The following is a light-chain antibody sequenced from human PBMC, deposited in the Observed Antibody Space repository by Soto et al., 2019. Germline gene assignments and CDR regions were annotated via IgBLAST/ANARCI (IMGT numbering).Light chain of an antibody. CDR1: SSDVVGYNY. Sequence: QSALTKPASVSGSPGQTITISCTGTSSDVVGYNYVSWYQQHTGKAPKLMIYDVSNRASVVSNRFSVSRSGNTASLTISGLQAEDDADYYCTSYTSFENYVFGTVTKVTVL. V-gene: IGLV2-14*01. J-gene: IGLJ1*01. CDR2: DVS. CDR3: TSYTSFENYV.